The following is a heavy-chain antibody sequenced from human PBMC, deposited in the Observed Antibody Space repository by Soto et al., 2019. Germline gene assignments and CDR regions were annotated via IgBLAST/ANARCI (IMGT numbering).Heavy chain of an antibody. V-gene: IGHV5-51*01. J-gene: IGHJ4*02. CDR3: ARHKGPIFMGPSLDY. CDR2: IYPGDSDT. Sequence: GESLKISCKGSGYSFTSYWIGWVRQMPGKGLEWMGIIYPGDSDTRYSPSFQGQVTISADKSISTAYLQWSSLKASDTAMYYCARHKGPIFMGPSLDYWGQGTLVTVSS. D-gene: IGHD3-3*01. CDR1: GYSFTSYW.